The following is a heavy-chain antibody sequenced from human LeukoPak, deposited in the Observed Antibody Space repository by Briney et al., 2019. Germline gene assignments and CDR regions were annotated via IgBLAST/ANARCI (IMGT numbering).Heavy chain of an antibody. CDR1: GYTFTVNY. J-gene: IGHJ4*02. D-gene: IGHD2-2*01. V-gene: IGHV1-2*02. CDR2: MNPNSGVT. CDR3: ARGAGTSWFDY. Sequence: ASVKVSCKPSGYTFTVNYLHWVRQAPGQGLEWVGWMNPNSGVTFHAQNFQGRVTMTRDTSVTTAYMELSSLTSDDTAVYYCARGAGTSWFDYWGQGSLVTVSS.